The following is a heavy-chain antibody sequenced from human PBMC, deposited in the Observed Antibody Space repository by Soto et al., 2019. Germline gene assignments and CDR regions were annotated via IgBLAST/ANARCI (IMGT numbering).Heavy chain of an antibody. CDR3: ARDRYGDYVVND. J-gene: IGHJ4*02. CDR2: ISSSGSTI. Sequence: EVQLVESGGGLVQPGGSLSLSCAASGFTFSSHSMNWVRQAPGKGLEWVSYISSSGSTIFYADFVKGRFTISRDSAKNSLFLQMNNLRAEDTAVYYCARDRYGDYVVNDWGQGTLVTVSS. D-gene: IGHD4-17*01. CDR1: GFTFSSHS. V-gene: IGHV3-48*01.